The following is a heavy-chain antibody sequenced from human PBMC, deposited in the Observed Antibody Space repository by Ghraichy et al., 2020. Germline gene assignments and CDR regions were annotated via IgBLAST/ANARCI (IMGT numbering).Heavy chain of an antibody. D-gene: IGHD3-22*01. CDR3: AREHYYDSSGYYYVSNWFDP. V-gene: IGHV3-74*01. CDR2: INSDGSST. Sequence: GGSLRLSCAASGFTFSSYWMHWVRQAPGKGLVWVSRINSDGSSTSYADSVKGRFTISRDNAKNTLYLQMNSLRAEDTAVYYCAREHYYDSSGYYYVSNWFDPWGQGTLVTVSS. J-gene: IGHJ5*02. CDR1: GFTFSSYW.